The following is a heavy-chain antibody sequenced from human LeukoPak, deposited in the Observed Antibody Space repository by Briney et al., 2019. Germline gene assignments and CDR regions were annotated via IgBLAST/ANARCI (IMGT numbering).Heavy chain of an antibody. CDR2: INHSGST. CDR1: GRSFSGYY. CDR3: ARGVPKSIHDY. Sequence: SETLSLTCAVYGRSFSGYYWSWIRQPPGKGLEWIGEINHSGSTNYNPSLKSRVTISVDASKNQFSLKLSSVTAADTAVYYCARGVPKSIHDYWGQGTLVTVSS. V-gene: IGHV4-34*01. D-gene: IGHD5-18*01. J-gene: IGHJ4*02.